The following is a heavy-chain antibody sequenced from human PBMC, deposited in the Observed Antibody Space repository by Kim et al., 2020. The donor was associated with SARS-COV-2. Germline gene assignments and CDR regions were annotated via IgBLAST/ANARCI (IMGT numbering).Heavy chain of an antibody. V-gene: IGHV3-7*01. Sequence: GGSLRLSCAASGFTFSSYWMSWVRQAPGKGLEWVANIKQDGSEKYYVDSVKGRFTISRDNAKNSLYLQMNSLRAEDTAVYYCARVWDSSGWYGDHDAFDIWGQGTMVTVSS. CDR3: ARVWDSSGWYGDHDAFDI. CDR2: IKQDGSEK. CDR1: GFTFSSYW. J-gene: IGHJ3*02. D-gene: IGHD6-19*01.